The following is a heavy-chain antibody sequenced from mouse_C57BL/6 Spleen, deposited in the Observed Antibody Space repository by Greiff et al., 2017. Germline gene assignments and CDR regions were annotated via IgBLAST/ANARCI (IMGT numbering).Heavy chain of an antibody. Sequence: EVQLVESEGGLVQPGRSMKLSCTASGFTFSDYYMAWVRQVPEKGLEWVANINYDGSSTYYLDSLKSRFIISRDNAKNILYLQMSSLKSEDTATYYGARASYYYGSSHWYFDVWGTGTTVTVSS. D-gene: IGHD1-1*01. CDR2: INYDGSST. CDR1: GFTFSDYY. CDR3: ARASYYYGSSHWYFDV. J-gene: IGHJ1*03. V-gene: IGHV5-16*01.